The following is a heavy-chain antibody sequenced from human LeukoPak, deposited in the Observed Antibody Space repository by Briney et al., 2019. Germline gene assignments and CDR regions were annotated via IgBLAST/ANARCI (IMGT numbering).Heavy chain of an antibody. CDR2: IWYDGSNK. D-gene: IGHD4-17*01. CDR3: ARGGTVTAYWFDP. Sequence: PGRSLRLSCAASGFTFSSYGMHWVRQAPGKGLEWVAVIWYDGSNKYYADSVKGRFTISRDNSKNTLYLQMNSLRAEDTAVYYCARGGTVTAYWFDPWGQGTMVTVSS. CDR1: GFTFSSYG. J-gene: IGHJ5*02. V-gene: IGHV3-33*01.